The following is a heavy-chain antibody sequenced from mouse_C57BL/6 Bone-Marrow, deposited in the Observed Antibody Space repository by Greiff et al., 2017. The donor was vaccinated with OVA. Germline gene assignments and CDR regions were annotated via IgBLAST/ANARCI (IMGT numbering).Heavy chain of an antibody. V-gene: IGHV1-4*01. CDR1: GYTFTSYT. J-gene: IGHJ2*01. D-gene: IGHD2-4*01. Sequence: QVQLKESGAELARPGASVKMSCKASGYTFTSYTMHWVKQRPGQGLEWIGYINPSSGYTKYNQKFKDKATLTADKSSSTAYMQLSSLTSEDSAVYYCAREMDYDGRNFDYWGQGTTLTVSS. CDR2: INPSSGYT. CDR3: AREMDYDGRNFDY.